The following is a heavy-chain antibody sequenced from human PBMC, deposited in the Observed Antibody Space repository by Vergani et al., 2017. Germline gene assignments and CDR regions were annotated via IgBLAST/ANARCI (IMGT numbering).Heavy chain of an antibody. CDR1: GFTFSSYA. J-gene: IGHJ5*02. Sequence: QVQLVESGGGVVQPGRSLRLSCAASGFTFSSYAMHWVRQAPGKGLEWVAVISYDGSNKYYADSVKGRFTISRDNSKNTLDLQMNSLIAEDTAVYYCARDGGGEYCSGGSCYFNLFDPWGQGTLVTVSS. CDR2: ISYDGSNK. D-gene: IGHD2-15*01. CDR3: ARDGGGEYCSGGSCYFNLFDP. V-gene: IGHV3-30-3*01.